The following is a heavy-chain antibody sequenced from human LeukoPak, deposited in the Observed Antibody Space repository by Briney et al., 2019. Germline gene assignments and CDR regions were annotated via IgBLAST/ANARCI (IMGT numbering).Heavy chain of an antibody. CDR1: GGSISSDY. D-gene: IGHD2-15*01. Sequence: KPSETLTLTCTASGGSISSDYWSWIRQPPGKGLEWIGYIYYSGSTNYNPSFKSRVTISVDTSKNQFSLKLSSVTAADTAVYYCARMVAARPYYMDVWGKGTTVTVSS. CDR2: IYYSGST. J-gene: IGHJ6*03. V-gene: IGHV4-59*01. CDR3: ARMVAARPYYMDV.